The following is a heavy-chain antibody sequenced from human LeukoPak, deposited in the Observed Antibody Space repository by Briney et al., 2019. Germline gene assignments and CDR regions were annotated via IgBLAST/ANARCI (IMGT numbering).Heavy chain of an antibody. CDR2: IYYSGST. Sequence: SETLSLTCAVYGGSFSSYYWSWIRQPPGKGLEWIGYIYYSGSTNYNPSLKSRVTISVDTSKNQFSLKLSSVTAADTAVYYCARVDYYDSSGYLPTDYWGQGTLVTVSS. CDR1: GGSFSSYY. V-gene: IGHV4-59*01. D-gene: IGHD3-22*01. J-gene: IGHJ4*02. CDR3: ARVDYYDSSGYLPTDY.